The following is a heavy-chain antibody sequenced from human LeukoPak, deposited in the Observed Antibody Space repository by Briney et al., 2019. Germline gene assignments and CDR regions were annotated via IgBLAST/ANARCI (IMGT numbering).Heavy chain of an antibody. D-gene: IGHD2-2*01. V-gene: IGHV3-15*01. Sequence: EGSLRLSCAASGFTFSNAWMSWVRQAPGKGLEWVGRIKSKTDGGTTDYAAPVKGRFTISRDDSKNTLYLQMNSLKTEDTAVYYCTTGTPPGYCSSTSCYRGDAFDIWAKGQWSPSLQ. J-gene: IGHJ3*02. CDR3: TTGTPPGYCSSTSCYRGDAFDI. CDR2: IKSKTDGGTT. CDR1: GFTFSNAW.